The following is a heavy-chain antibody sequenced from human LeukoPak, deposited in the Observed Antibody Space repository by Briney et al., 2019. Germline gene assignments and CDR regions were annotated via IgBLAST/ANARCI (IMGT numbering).Heavy chain of an antibody. CDR2: ITGDGVTT. J-gene: IGHJ4*02. CDR3: AKERRRVDTSMIRSYYFDY. V-gene: IGHV3-23*01. D-gene: IGHD3-16*01. Sequence: GGSLRLSCAASGFPFSSSAMSWVRQTPANGLEWVSSITGDGVTTYYADSVKGRFTISRDNSKNILLLQMNSLGAEDSASYFCAKERRRVDTSMIRSYYFDYWGQGTPVTVSS. CDR1: GFPFSSSA.